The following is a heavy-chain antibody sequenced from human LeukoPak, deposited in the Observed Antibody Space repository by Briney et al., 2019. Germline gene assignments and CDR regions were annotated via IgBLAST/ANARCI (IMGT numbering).Heavy chain of an antibody. V-gene: IGHV4-59*11. CDR3: ARVAVYSSGWYQTGAYYYYYYMDV. Sequence: SETLSLTCAVYGGSFSGHYWSWIRQPPGKGLEWIGYIYYSGSTNYNPSLKSRVTISVDTSKNQFSLKLSSVTAADTAVYYCARVAVYSSGWYQTGAYYYYYYMDVWGKGTTVTISS. D-gene: IGHD6-19*01. CDR1: GGSFSGHY. CDR2: IYYSGST. J-gene: IGHJ6*03.